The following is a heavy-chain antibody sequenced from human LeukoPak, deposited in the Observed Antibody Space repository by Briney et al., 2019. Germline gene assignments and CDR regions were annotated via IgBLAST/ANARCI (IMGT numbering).Heavy chain of an antibody. CDR2: IHHSGST. J-gene: IGHJ4*02. D-gene: IGHD5-24*01. CDR3: ARVREGSFDY. V-gene: IGHV4-38-2*02. CDR1: SYSISSDYY. Sequence: SETLSLTCSVSSYSISSDYYWNWIRQSPGKGLEWIGSIHHSGSTYYNPSLKSRVTVSVHTSKNQFSLKLSSVTAADTAVYYCARVREGSFDYWGQGTLVTVSS.